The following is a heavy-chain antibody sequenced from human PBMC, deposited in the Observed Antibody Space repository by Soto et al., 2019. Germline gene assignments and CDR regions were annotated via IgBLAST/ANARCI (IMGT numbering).Heavy chain of an antibody. CDR3: AKAGNSGRNPPPSFDI. V-gene: IGHV3-30*18. Sequence: QAQLVESGGGVVQPGRSLRLSCAASEFTFSNYGMQWVRQAPGKGLEWVAGISSDGSSKYYIDSVKGRFTIPRDDSRNTRNLQMNSLRDEDTAVYHCAKAGNSGRNPPPSFDIWGPGTMVTVSS. CDR2: ISSDGSSK. CDR1: EFTFSNYG. J-gene: IGHJ3*02. D-gene: IGHD2-15*01.